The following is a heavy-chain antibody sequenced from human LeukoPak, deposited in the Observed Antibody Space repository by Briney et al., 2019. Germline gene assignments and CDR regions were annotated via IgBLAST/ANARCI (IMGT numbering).Heavy chain of an antibody. CDR3: ARDSNHRTHLYGDYDFDY. D-gene: IGHD4-17*01. J-gene: IGHJ4*02. CDR2: ISSSSSYI. CDR1: GFTFSSYA. V-gene: IGHV3-21*01. Sequence: PGGSLRLSCAASGFTFSSYAMSWVRQAPGKGLEWVSSISSSSSYIYYADSVKGRFTISRDNAKNSLYLQMNSLRAEDTAVYYCARDSNHRTHLYGDYDFDYWGQGTLATVSS.